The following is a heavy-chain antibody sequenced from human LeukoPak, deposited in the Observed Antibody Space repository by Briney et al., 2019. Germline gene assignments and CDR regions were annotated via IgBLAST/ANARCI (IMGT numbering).Heavy chain of an antibody. V-gene: IGHV3-23*01. D-gene: IGHD3-9*01. Sequence: GGSLRLSCAASGFTFSYYAMGWVRQAPGKGLEWVSGISGSNKAYYTDSVKGRFTISTDNSKNTLYLQMNTLRAEDTAVYYCAKGVRYLDWWILDYWGQGTLVPVSS. CDR2: ISGSNKA. J-gene: IGHJ4*02. CDR3: AKGVRYLDWWILDY. CDR1: GFTFSYYA.